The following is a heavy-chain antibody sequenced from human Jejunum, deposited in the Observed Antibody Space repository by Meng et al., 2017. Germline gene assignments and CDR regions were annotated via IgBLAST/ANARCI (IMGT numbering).Heavy chain of an antibody. CDR2: VFHSGTP. J-gene: IGHJ4*02. D-gene: IGHD2-21*01. CDR3: ASRPVGIRTYYFDC. CDR1: GGSITSTKW. Sequence: QVQLQAVGPGLVKPSGPLAPPCAVSGGSITSTKWWSWVRQTPGKGLEWIGEVFHSGTPNYNPSLMSRLTMSVDKSKNQFSLNLTSVTAADTAVYYCASRPVGIRTYYFDCWGQGTLVTVSS. V-gene: IGHV4-4*02.